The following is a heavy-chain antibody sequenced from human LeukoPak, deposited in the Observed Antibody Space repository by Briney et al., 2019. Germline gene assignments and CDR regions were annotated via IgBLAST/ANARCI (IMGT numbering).Heavy chain of an antibody. CDR2: IYYRRST. V-gene: IGHV4-30-2*01. CDR1: LGCISSGGYF. CDR3: ARVTHRITGTTVRWRVYWFDP. J-gene: IGHJ5*02. Sequence: RSQTLSLTYALSLGCISSGGYFWCWIRQPPRKGLMWIGYIYYRRSTQYNPSLKSRVTISVDRSKPQFSLRLSCVPAADSPVYYCARVTHRITGTTVRWRVYWFDPWGQGTLVTVSS. D-gene: IGHD1-7*01.